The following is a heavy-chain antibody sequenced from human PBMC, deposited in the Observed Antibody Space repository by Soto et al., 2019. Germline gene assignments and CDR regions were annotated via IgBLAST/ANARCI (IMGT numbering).Heavy chain of an antibody. CDR2: INHSGST. CDR1: GGSFSAYY. D-gene: IGHD6-13*01. CDR3: ARSVAAGTSDAFDI. V-gene: IGHV4-34*01. Sequence: QVQLQQWGAGLLKPSETLSLTCALYGGSFSAYYWNWIRQPPGKGLEWIGEINHSGSTNYNPSLKSRVTISVDTSTNQFSLKLTSVTAADTAVYYCARSVAAGTSDAFDIWGQGTIVTVSS. J-gene: IGHJ3*02.